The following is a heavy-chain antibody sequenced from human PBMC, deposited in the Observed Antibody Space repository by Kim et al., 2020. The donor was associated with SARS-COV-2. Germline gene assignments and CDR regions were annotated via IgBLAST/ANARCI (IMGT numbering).Heavy chain of an antibody. D-gene: IGHD5-12*01. J-gene: IGHJ4*02. CDR3: AGEDGYNVPPHFDY. CDR1: GGSISSYY. CDR2: IYYSGST. V-gene: IGHV4-59*01. Sequence: SETLSLTCTVSGGSISSYYWSWIRQPPGKGLEWIGYIYYSGSTNYNPSLKSRVTISADTSKNQFSLKLSSVTAADTAVYYCAGEDGYNVPPHFDYWGQGTLVTVSS.